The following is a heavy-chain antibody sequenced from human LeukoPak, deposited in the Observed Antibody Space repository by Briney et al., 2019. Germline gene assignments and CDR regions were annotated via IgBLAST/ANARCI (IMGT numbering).Heavy chain of an antibody. V-gene: IGHV3-7*04. D-gene: IGHD1-26*01. CDR1: GFTFDSYW. J-gene: IGHJ5*02. Sequence: GGSLRLSCAASGFTFDSYWMSWVRQAPGKGLEWVANIKEDGSEKYYVDSVKGRFTISRDNAKNSVSLQMDSLRAEDTAVYYCARDSYSGSPSWGQGTLVTVSS. CDR2: IKEDGSEK. CDR3: ARDSYSGSPS.